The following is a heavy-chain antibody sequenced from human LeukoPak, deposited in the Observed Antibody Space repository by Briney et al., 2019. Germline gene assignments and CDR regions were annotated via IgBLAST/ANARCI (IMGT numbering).Heavy chain of an antibody. CDR3: ARDRRGDSLKKIDY. J-gene: IGHJ4*02. Sequence: ASVKVSCKASGYTFTGYYMHWVRQAPGQGLEWMGRINPNSGGTNYAQKFQGRVTMTRDTSISTAYMELSRLRSDDTAVYYCARDRRGDSLKKIDYWGQGTLVTVSS. CDR1: GYTFTGYY. V-gene: IGHV1-2*06. CDR2: INPNSGGT. D-gene: IGHD3-9*01.